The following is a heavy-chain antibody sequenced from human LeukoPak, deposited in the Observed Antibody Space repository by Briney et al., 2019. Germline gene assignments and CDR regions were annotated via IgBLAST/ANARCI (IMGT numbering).Heavy chain of an antibody. Sequence: SETLSLTCTVSGGSISSYYWSWIRQPPGKGLEWIGYIYYSGSTNYNPSLKSRVTISVDTSKNQFSLKLSSVTAADTAVYYCASTTLYYGSGTYYYYYYMDVWCKGTTVTVSS. CDR3: ASTTLYYGSGTYYYYYYMDV. V-gene: IGHV4-59*08. J-gene: IGHJ6*03. CDR1: GGSISSYY. CDR2: IYYSGST. D-gene: IGHD3-10*01.